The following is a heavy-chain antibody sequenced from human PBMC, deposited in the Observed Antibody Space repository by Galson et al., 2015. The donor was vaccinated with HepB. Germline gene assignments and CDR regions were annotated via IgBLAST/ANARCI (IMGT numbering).Heavy chain of an antibody. Sequence: SLRLSCAASGFRLSSYSMNWVRQAPGKGLEWVSSIHSSGFYKYYAGSVKGRFTISRDNARNSLYLQMSSLRVEDTAVYYCARENGRQLPLVYWGRGTLVTGSS. D-gene: IGHD2-2*01. CDR3: ARENGRQLPLVY. V-gene: IGHV3-21*01. CDR1: GFRLSSYS. CDR2: IHSSGFYK. J-gene: IGHJ2*01.